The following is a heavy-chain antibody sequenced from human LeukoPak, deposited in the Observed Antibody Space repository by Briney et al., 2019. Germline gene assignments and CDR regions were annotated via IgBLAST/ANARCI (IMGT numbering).Heavy chain of an antibody. D-gene: IGHD2-15*01. V-gene: IGHV3-74*01. Sequence: GGSLRLSCVASGFTFSSYWMHWVRQDPRKGLVWVSRISGDGRNINYADSVKGRFTISRDNSKNTLYLQMNSLRAEDTAVYYCARTPGYCSGGSCYSEWYFDYWGQGTLVTVSS. CDR1: GFTFSSYW. CDR3: ARTPGYCSGGSCYSEWYFDY. J-gene: IGHJ4*02. CDR2: ISGDGRNI.